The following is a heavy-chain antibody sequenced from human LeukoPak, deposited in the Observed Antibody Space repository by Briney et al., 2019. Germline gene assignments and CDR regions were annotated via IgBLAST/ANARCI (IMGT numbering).Heavy chain of an antibody. V-gene: IGHV4-34*01. J-gene: IGHJ5*02. D-gene: IGHD2-2*01. CDR1: GGSFSGYY. CDR3: ARGYCSSTSCQGVVWFDP. Sequence: SETLSLTCAVYGGSFSGYYWSWIRQPPGKGLEWIGEINHSGSTNYNPSLKSRVTISVDTSKNQFSLKLSSVTAADTAVYYCARGYCSSTSCQGVVWFDPWGQGTLVTVSP. CDR2: INHSGST.